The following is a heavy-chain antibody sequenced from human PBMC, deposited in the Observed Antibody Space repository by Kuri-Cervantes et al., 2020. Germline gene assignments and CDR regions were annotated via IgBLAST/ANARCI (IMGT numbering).Heavy chain of an antibody. CDR1: GGSISSYY. CDR3: ARGPYSDYPLDY. V-gene: IGHV4-4*07. D-gene: IGHD4-11*01. Sequence: ESLKISCTVSGGSISSYYWSWIRQPAGKGLEWIGRIYTSGSTSYNPSLKSRVTMSVDTSKNQFSLKLSSVTAADTAVYYCARGPYSDYPLDYWGQGTLVTVSS. J-gene: IGHJ4*02. CDR2: IYTSGST.